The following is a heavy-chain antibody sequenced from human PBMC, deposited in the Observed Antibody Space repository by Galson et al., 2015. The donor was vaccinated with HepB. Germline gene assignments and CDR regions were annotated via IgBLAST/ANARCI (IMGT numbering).Heavy chain of an antibody. J-gene: IGHJ4*02. Sequence: SLRLSCAASGFTFSSYGMHWVRQAPGKGLEWVAYISYNERNENYADSVKGRFTISRDNSKNTLYLQMNSLRVEDTAMYYCAKKGADVKTGGVVDYWGQGTLVTVSS. CDR1: GFTFSSYG. CDR2: ISYNERNE. V-gene: IGHV3-30*18. D-gene: IGHD3-3*01. CDR3: AKKGADVKTGGVVDY.